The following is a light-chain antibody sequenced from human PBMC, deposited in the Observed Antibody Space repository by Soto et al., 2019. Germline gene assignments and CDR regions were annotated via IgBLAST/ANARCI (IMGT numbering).Light chain of an antibody. CDR2: GAS. CDR3: QQYNDWVT. CDR1: QSVSSN. J-gene: IGKJ5*01. V-gene: IGKV3D-15*01. Sequence: EIVMTQSPGTLSLSPGERATLSCRASQSVSSNLAWYQQKPGQAPRLLIYGASTRATGIPARFSGSGSGTEFTLTISSLHSEDFALYYCQQYNDWVTFGQGTRLEIK.